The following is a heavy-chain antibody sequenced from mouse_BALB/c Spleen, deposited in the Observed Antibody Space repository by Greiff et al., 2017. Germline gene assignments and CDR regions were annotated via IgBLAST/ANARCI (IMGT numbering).Heavy chain of an antibody. CDR3: ARDGGFAY. V-gene: IGHV5-6-3*01. J-gene: IGHJ3*01. CDR1: GFTFSSYG. Sequence: EVKLVESGGGLVQPGGSLKLSCAVSGFTFSSYGMSWVRQTPDKRLELVATINSNGGSTYYPDSVKGRFTISRDNAKNTLYLQMSSLKSEDTAMYYCARDGGFAYWGQGTLVTVSA. CDR2: INSNGGST.